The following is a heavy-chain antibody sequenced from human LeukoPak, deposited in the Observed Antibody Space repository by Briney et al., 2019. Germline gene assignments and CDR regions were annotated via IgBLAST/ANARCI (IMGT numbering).Heavy chain of an antibody. CDR2: ISGSGGST. V-gene: IGHV3-23*01. CDR1: GFTFSSYA. CDR3: ATLPRGFPSAFDY. Sequence: QPGGSLRLSCAASGFTFSSYAMSWVRQAPGKGLEWVSAISGSGGSTYYADSVKGRFTISRDNSKNTLYLQMNSLRAEDTAVYYCATLPRGFPSAFDYWGQGTLVTVSS. D-gene: IGHD6-13*01. J-gene: IGHJ4*02.